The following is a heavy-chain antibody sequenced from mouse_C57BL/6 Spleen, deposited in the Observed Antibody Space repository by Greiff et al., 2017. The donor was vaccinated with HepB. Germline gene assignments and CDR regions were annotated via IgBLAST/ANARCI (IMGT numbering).Heavy chain of an antibody. CDR3: ASDYYGSSGHAMDY. Sequence: QVQLQQPGAELVRPGSSVKLSCKASGYTFTSYWMHWVKQRPIQGLEWIGNIDPSDSETHYNQKFKDKATLTVDKSSSTAYMQLSSLTSEDSAVYYWASDYYGSSGHAMDYWGQGTSVTVAS. CDR1: GYTFTSYW. J-gene: IGHJ4*01. V-gene: IGHV1-52*01. CDR2: IDPSDSET. D-gene: IGHD1-1*01.